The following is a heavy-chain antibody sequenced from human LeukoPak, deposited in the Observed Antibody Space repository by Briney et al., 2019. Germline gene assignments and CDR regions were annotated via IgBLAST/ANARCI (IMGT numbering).Heavy chain of an antibody. V-gene: IGHV1-18*01. CDR3: ARDGGWDFWSGAKGPYFDY. CDR2: ISPYTGNT. D-gene: IGHD3-3*01. J-gene: IGHJ4*02. Sequence: ASVKVSCKASGYAFTNHGFSWVRQAPGQGLEWMGWISPYTGNTNYEQKFQGRVTMTTNTSTSTAYMELRSLRSDDTAVYYCARDGGWDFWSGAKGPYFDYWGQGTLVTVSS. CDR1: GYAFTNHG.